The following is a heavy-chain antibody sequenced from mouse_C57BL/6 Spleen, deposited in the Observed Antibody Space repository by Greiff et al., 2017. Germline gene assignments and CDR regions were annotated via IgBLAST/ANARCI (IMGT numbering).Heavy chain of an antibody. Sequence: QVQLQQPGAELVRPGTSVKLSCKASGYTFTSYWMHWVKQRPGQGLEWIGVIDPSDSYTNYNQKFKGKATLTVDTSSSTAYMQLSSLTSEDSAVYYCANLNYAMDYWSQGTSVTVSS. J-gene: IGHJ4*01. CDR3: ANLNYAMDY. CDR2: IDPSDSYT. V-gene: IGHV1-59*01. CDR1: GYTFTSYW.